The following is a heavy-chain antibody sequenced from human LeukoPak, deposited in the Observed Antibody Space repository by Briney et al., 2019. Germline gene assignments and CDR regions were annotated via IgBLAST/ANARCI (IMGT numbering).Heavy chain of an antibody. CDR2: INYGRTVT. CDR3: AKDRVPASGSYYRGAFDY. CDR1: GFTFSSYA. D-gene: IGHD3-10*01. V-gene: IGHV3-23*01. J-gene: IGHJ4*02. Sequence: GRSLRLSCTASGFTFSSYAMGWVRQAPGKGLEGVSSINYGRTVTYYADSVKGRFTISRDNSKKMVFLQMYSLRAEDTAVYFCAKDRVPASGSYYRGAFDYWGQGTLVPVSS.